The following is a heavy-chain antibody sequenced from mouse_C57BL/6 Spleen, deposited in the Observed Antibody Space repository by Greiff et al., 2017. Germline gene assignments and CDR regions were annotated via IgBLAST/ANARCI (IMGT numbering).Heavy chain of an antibody. V-gene: IGHV1-5*01. D-gene: IGHD2-2*01. CDR2: IYPGNSDT. CDR1: GYTFTSYW. J-gene: IGHJ3*01. CDR3: TGGYGYDGAWFAY. Sequence: VQLQQSGTVLARPGASVKMSCKTSGYTFTSYWMHWVKQRPGQGLEWIGAIYPGNSDTSYNQKFKGKAKLTAVTSASTAYMELSSLTNEDSAVYYCTGGYGYDGAWFAYWGQGTLVTVSA.